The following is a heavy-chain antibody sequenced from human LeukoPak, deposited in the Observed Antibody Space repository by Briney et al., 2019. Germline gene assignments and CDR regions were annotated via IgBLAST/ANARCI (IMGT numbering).Heavy chain of an antibody. V-gene: IGHV3-15*01. D-gene: IGHD2-21*02. CDR3: TTELYCGGDCYPGA. J-gene: IGHJ5*02. CDR2: IQSKTDSGTT. Sequence: GGSLRLSCAASGFTFSNAWMSWVRQAPGKGQEWVGRIQSKTDSGTTDYAAPVKGRFTISRDDSKNTLYLQMNSLKTDDTAVYYCTTELYCGGDCYPGAWGQGTLVTVSS. CDR1: GFTFSNAW.